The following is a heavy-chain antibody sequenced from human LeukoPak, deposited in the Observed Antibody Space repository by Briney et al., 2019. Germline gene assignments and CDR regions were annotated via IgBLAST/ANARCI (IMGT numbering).Heavy chain of an antibody. J-gene: IGHJ4*02. CDR2: IYYSGST. CDR3: ATHYSRGWLRGFDY. D-gene: IGHD6-19*01. V-gene: IGHV4-39*01. CDR1: GGSISSSSYY. Sequence: SETLSLTCTVSGGSISSSSYYWGWIRQPPGKGLEWIGSIYYSGSTYYNPSLKSRVTISVDTSKNQFSLKLSSVTAADTAVYYCATHYSRGWLRGFDYWGKGTLVTVPS.